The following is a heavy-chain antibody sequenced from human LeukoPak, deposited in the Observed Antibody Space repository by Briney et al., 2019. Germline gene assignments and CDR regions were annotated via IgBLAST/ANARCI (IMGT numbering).Heavy chain of an antibody. D-gene: IGHD2-2*02. CDR1: GYTFTGYY. J-gene: IGHJ4*02. V-gene: IGHV1-2*06. CDR3: AAAMQYCSSTSCYTSDY. Sequence: ASVKVSCKASGYTFTGYYMHWVRQAPGQGLEWMGRINPNSGGTNYAQKFQGRVTMTRDTSISTAYMELSRLRSDDTAVYYCAAAMQYCSSTSCYTSDYWGQGTLVTVSS. CDR2: INPNSGGT.